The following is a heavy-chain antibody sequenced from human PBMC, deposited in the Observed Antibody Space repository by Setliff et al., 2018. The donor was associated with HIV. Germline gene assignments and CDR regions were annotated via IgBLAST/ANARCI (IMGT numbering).Heavy chain of an antibody. CDR1: GGSITTTNYY. CDR2: IYYRGSA. Sequence: KLPETLSLTCTVSGGSITTTNYYWGWVRQSPRKGLEWIGVIYYRGSAYYNLSLQSRVTLSVDTSKNSFSLHLTSVAAADTAVYFCARARGPPLPVLDFWGPGTLVTVSS. J-gene: IGHJ4*02. V-gene: IGHV4-39*07. D-gene: IGHD3-10*01. CDR3: ARARGPPLPVLDF.